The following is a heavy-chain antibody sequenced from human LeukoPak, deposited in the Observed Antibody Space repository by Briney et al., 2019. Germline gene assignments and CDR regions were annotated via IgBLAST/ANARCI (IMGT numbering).Heavy chain of an antibody. D-gene: IGHD4-17*01. V-gene: IGHV1-2*02. CDR1: GYTFTGYY. CDR3: ARDAGYGDRTFDY. CDR2: INPNSGGA. J-gene: IGHJ4*02. Sequence: ASVKVSCKASGYTFTGYYMHWVRQAPGQGLEWMGWINPNSGGANYAQKFQGRVTMTRDTSISTAYMELSRLRSDDTAVYYCARDAGYGDRTFDYWGQGTLVTVSS.